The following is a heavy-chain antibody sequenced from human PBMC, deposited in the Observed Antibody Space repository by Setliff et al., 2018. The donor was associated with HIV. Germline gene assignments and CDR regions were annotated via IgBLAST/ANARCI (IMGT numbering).Heavy chain of an antibody. CDR3: AKGYNWNNAYYGLDV. V-gene: IGHV4-59*12. D-gene: IGHD1-1*01. CDR1: GGSISSYY. J-gene: IGHJ6*02. Sequence: ASETLSLTCTVSGGSISSYYWSWIRQPPGKGLEWIGSVYYSGSTNYNPSLKSRVTMSLDTSKNQFSLKLSSVTAADTAVYYCAKGYNWNNAYYGLDVWGQGTTVTVSS. CDR2: VYYSGST.